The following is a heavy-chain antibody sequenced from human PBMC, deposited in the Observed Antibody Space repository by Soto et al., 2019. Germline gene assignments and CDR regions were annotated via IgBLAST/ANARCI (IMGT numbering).Heavy chain of an antibody. J-gene: IGHJ4*02. CDR3: ARVSYCSGGSCYSGYFDY. Sequence: ASVKVSCKASGYTFTSYAMHWVRQAPGQRLEWMGWVNAGNGNTKYSQKFQGRVTITRDTSASTAYMELSSLRSEDTAVYYCARVSYCSGGSCYSGYFDYWGQGTLVTVSS. V-gene: IGHV1-3*01. D-gene: IGHD2-15*01. CDR2: VNAGNGNT. CDR1: GYTFTSYA.